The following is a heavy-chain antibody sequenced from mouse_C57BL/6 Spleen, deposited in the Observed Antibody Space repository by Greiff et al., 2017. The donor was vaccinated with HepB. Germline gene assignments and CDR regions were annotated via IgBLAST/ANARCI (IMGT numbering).Heavy chain of an antibody. Sequence: EVQLQQSGAELVRPGASVKLSCTASGFNIKDDYMHWVKQRPEQGLEWIGWIDPENGDTEYASKFQGKATITADTSSNTAYLQLSSLTSEDTAVYYCTTYYGSSYPSWYFDVWGTGTTVTVSS. CDR1: GFNIKDDY. J-gene: IGHJ1*03. V-gene: IGHV14-4*01. CDR2: IDPENGDT. CDR3: TTYYGSSYPSWYFDV. D-gene: IGHD1-1*01.